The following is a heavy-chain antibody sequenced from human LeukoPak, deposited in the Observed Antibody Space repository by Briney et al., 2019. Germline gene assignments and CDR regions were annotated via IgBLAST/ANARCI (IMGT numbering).Heavy chain of an antibody. CDR3: ATNTSILAFDI. D-gene: IGHD3-3*02. CDR1: GDSLSSYF. J-gene: IGHJ3*02. CDR2: IYSTGST. Sequence: SGTLSVTRMLSGDSLSSYFCYSLGQPVGKGVEYIGRIYSTGSTNYNPSLKSRVTMSVDTSKNHFSLKLSSVTAADTTVYYCATNTSILAFDIWGQGTMVTVSS. V-gene: IGHV4-4*07.